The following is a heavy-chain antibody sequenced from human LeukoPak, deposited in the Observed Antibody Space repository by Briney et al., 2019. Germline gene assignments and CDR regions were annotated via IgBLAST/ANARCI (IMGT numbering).Heavy chain of an antibody. Sequence: PGGSLRLSCAASGFTFSSYSMNWVRQAPGKGLEWVSSINSRSDYIYYADSVKGRFTISRDNAKNSLYLQMNSLRAEDTAVDYCARGLNDALDYWGQGTLVTVSS. V-gene: IGHV3-21*01. CDR2: INSRSDYI. D-gene: IGHD1-1*01. CDR3: ARGLNDALDY. CDR1: GFTFSSYS. J-gene: IGHJ4*02.